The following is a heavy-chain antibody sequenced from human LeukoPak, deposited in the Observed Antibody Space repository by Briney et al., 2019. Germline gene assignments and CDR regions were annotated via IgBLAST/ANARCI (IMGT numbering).Heavy chain of an antibody. Sequence: SETLSLTCTVSGGSISSSSYYWGWIRQPPGKGLEWIGSIYYSGSTYYNPSLKSRVTISVDTSKNQFSLKLSSVTAADTAVYYCARHTYDQDNRFDPWGQGTLVTVSS. V-gene: IGHV4-39*01. CDR1: GGSISSSSYY. D-gene: IGHD5-12*01. CDR2: IYYSGST. J-gene: IGHJ5*02. CDR3: ARHTYDQDNRFDP.